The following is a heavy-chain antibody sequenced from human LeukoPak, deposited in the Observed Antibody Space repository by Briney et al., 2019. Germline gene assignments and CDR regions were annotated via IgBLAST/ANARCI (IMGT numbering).Heavy chain of an antibody. D-gene: IGHD6-13*01. V-gene: IGHV1-18*01. J-gene: IGHJ6*03. CDR2: ISAYNGNT. Sequence: ASVKVSCKASGYTFTSYGISWVRQAPGQGLEWMGWISAYNGNTNYAQTLQGRVTMTTDTSTSTAYMELRSLRSDDTAVYYCARAGRGSSWYYYYYMDVWGKGTTVTVSS. CDR1: GYTFTSYG. CDR3: ARAGRGSSWYYYYYMDV.